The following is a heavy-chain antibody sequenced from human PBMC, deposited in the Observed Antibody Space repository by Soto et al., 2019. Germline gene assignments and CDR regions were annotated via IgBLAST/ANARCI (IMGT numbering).Heavy chain of an antibody. J-gene: IGHJ6*02. CDR2: ITGSGTST. Sequence: LRLSCAASGFTFSGYAMTWVRQAPGKGLEWVSSITGSGTSTYYADSVKGRFIISRDNSKNTVSLQMNSLRADDTAVYYCEKSPDFYYYTIDVWGQGTTVTVSS. CDR1: GFTFSGYA. CDR3: EKSPDFYYYTIDV. V-gene: IGHV3-23*01.